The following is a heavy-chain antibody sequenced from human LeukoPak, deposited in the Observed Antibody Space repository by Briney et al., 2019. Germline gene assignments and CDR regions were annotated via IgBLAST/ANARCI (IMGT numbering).Heavy chain of an antibody. CDR3: ARGRRLVVAVTIYYFDY. Sequence: EASVKVSCKASGYTFTSYDINWVRQATGQGLEWMGWMNPNSGNTGYAQKFQGRVTMTRNTSISTAYMELSSLRSEDTAVYYCARGRRLVVAVTIYYFDYWGQGTLVTVSS. CDR1: GYTFTSYD. J-gene: IGHJ4*02. D-gene: IGHD2-15*01. V-gene: IGHV1-8*02. CDR2: MNPNSGNT.